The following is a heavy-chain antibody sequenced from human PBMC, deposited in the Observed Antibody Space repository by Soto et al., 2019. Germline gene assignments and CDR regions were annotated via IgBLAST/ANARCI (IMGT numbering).Heavy chain of an antibody. D-gene: IGHD4-4*01. V-gene: IGHV3-21*01. Sequence: KPRGSLRLSCPASGFTLSNYWMHWVRQAPGKGLEWVSSISSSSSYIYYADSVKGRFTISRDNAKNSLYLQMNSLRAEDTAVYYCASDPFSNPYYYGMGVWGQGTTVTVSS. CDR2: ISSSSSYI. CDR3: ASDPFSNPYYYGMGV. CDR1: GFTLSNYW. J-gene: IGHJ6*02.